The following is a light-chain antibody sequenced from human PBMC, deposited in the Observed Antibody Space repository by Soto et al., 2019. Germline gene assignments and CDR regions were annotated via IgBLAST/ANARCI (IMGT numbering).Light chain of an antibody. CDR1: QVISSY. Sequence: DIQLTQCPSFLSASVGDRVTITCRASQVISSYLAWYQQKPGKAPKLLIYASSTLQSGVPSRFSGSASGTEVTLTINSLQPEDFATYYCQQIYSYPITFGQGTRLEIK. J-gene: IGKJ5*01. CDR3: QQIYSYPIT. V-gene: IGKV1-9*01. CDR2: ASS.